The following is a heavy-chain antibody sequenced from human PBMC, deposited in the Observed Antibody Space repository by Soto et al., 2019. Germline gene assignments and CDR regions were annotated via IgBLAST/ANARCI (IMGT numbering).Heavy chain of an antibody. Sequence: GGPLRLACAASGFLFGSYAMNWGRQATWKGLEWISDISGSGRGTYYADSVKGRFTVSRDNSKNTLYLPMNSLRADHTAVYYCAKDATSVNSVGAAFDTWGQGTEVTVSS. CDR1: GFLFGSYA. J-gene: IGHJ1*01. D-gene: IGHD3-9*01. CDR2: ISGSGRGT. V-gene: IGHV3-23*01. CDR3: AKDATSVNSVGAAFDT.